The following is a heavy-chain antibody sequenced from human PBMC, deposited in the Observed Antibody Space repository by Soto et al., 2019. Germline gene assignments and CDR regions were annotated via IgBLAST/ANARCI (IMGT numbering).Heavy chain of an antibody. J-gene: IGHJ6*02. CDR1: GGSISSGGYS. CDR2: IYPTGST. Sequence: PSETLSLTCTVSGGSISSGGYSWSWIRQSPEKGLEWLGCIYPTGSTYYNPSLKSRVTISVDTSKNQFSLKLSSVTAADTAVYYCARQGYSSGWYYYYYGMDVWGQGTTVTVSS. V-gene: IGHV4-30-2*03. CDR3: ARQGYSSGWYYYYYGMDV. D-gene: IGHD6-19*01.